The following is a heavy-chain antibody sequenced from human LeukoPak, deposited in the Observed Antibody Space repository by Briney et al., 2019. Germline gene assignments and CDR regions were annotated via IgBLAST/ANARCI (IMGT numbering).Heavy chain of an antibody. J-gene: IGHJ5*02. D-gene: IGHD3-16*02. CDR1: GGSINSNNW. Sequence: SETLSLTCAVSGGSINSNNWWSWIRQSPGKGLEWIGEIHNSGSTNYNPSLKSRLTLSIDNSKNQFSLTLSSVTAADTAVYYCAFGDYYRLDPWGQGTLVTVSS. CDR3: AFGDYYRLDP. CDR2: IHNSGST. V-gene: IGHV4-4*02.